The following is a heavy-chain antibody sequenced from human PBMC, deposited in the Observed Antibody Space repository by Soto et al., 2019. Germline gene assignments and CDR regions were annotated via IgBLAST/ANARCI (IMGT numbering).Heavy chain of an antibody. D-gene: IGHD6-13*01. Sequence: TLSLTCTGPPGSVSSDPFYWTWLRQHPGKGLEWIGYIYYGGNSYYRPSLKSRVSISIDTSQNQFSLRLNSVTAADTAVYYCARSGYGSSDFDHWGQGTLVTVSS. V-gene: IGHV4-31*03. J-gene: IGHJ4*01. CDR1: PGSVSSDPFY. CDR3: ARSGYGSSDFDH. CDR2: IYYGGNS.